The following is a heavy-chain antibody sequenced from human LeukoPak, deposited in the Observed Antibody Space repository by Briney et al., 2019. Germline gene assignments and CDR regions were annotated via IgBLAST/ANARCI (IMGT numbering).Heavy chain of an antibody. CDR2: INSDGSST. CDR1: GFTFNNYW. D-gene: IGHD6-6*01. J-gene: IGHJ4*02. V-gene: IGHV3-74*01. Sequence: QPGGSLRLSCAASGFTFNNYWMHWVRHAPGKGLVWVSRINSDGSSTNYADSVKGRFTISRDNAKNTLYLQMNSLSAEDTAVYYCARGGSYSSSSFDYWGQGTLVTVSS. CDR3: ARGGSYSSSSFDY.